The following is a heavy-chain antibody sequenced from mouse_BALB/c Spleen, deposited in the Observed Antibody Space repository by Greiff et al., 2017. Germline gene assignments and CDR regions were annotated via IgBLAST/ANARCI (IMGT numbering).Heavy chain of an antibody. CDR3: ARLYYYGSGAY. D-gene: IGHD1-1*01. J-gene: IGHJ3*01. V-gene: IGHV4-1*02. CDR2: INPDSSTI. Sequence: DVKLQESGGGLVQPGGSLKLSCAASGFDFSRYWMSWVRQAPGKGLEWIGEINPDSSTINYTPSLKDKFIISRDNAKNTLYLQMSKVRSEDTALYYCARLYYYGSGAYWGQGTLVTVSA. CDR1: GFDFSRYW.